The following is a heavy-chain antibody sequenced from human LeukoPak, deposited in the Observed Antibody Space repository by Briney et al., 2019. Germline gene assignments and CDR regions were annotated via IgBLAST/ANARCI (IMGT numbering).Heavy chain of an antibody. CDR3: AKDIAGTIIIDY. CDR1: GFTFSRYS. CDR2: ISSSSSYI. Sequence: GGSLGLSCAASGFTFSRYSMNWVRQAPGKGLEWVSSISSSSSYIYYADSVKGRFTISRDNSKNTLYLQVNSLRADDTAVYYCAKDIAGTIIIDYWGQGPLVTVSS. J-gene: IGHJ4*02. V-gene: IGHV3-21*04. D-gene: IGHD6-13*01.